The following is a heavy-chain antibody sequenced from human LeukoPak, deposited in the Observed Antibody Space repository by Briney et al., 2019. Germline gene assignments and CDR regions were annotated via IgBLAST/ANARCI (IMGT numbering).Heavy chain of an antibody. CDR1: GGTFSSYA. J-gene: IGHJ5*02. D-gene: IGHD2-2*01. V-gene: IGHV1-69*06. CDR2: IIPIFGTA. Sequence: ASVKVSCKASGGTFSSYAISWVRQAPGQGLEWMGGIIPIFGTANYARKFQGRVTITADKSTSTAYMELSSLRSEDTAVYYCARGFYCSSTSCYSEWFDPWGQGTLVTVSS. CDR3: ARGFYCSSTSCYSEWFDP.